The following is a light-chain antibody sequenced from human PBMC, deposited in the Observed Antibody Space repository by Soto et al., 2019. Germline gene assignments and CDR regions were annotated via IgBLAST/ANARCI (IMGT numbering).Light chain of an antibody. CDR3: CSYAGFSTFV. V-gene: IGLV2-23*03. Sequence: QSALTQPASVSGSPGQSITISCTGTSRDVGGYNLVSWYQQHPGKAPKLMIYEGNKRPSGVSNRFSGSKSGNTASLTIPGLQAEDEADYYCCSYAGFSTFVFGIGTKVTVL. CDR1: SRDVGGYNL. CDR2: EGN. J-gene: IGLJ1*01.